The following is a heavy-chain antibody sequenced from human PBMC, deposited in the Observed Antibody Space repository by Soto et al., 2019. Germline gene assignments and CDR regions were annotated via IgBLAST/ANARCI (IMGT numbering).Heavy chain of an antibody. CDR1: GFSLSTSGVG. CDR2: IFWDDDK. D-gene: IGHD3-3*02. J-gene: IGHJ4*02. Sequence: QITLKESGPTLVKPTQTLTLTCTFSGFSLSTSGVGVGWIRQPPGKALEWLALIFWDDDKRYSPSLKSSLTIGKDTSKSQVVLTMTNMDPVDTATYYCARVIFGVVIHYYFDYWGQGTLVTVSS. CDR3: ARVIFGVVIHYYFDY. V-gene: IGHV2-5*02.